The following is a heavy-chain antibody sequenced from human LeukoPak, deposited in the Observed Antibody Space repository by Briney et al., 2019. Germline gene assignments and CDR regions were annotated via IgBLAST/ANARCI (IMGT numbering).Heavy chain of an antibody. CDR2: IFHTVTT. CDR1: GGSISTYY. D-gene: IGHD2-21*01. J-gene: IGHJ4*02. Sequence: PSETLSLTCTVSGGSISTYYWSWVRQPPGKGLECLGLIFHTVTTNYNPSLKSRVTISVDTSKNQFSLKLSSVTAADTAIYYCARTYCGTNACPFDHWGQGNLVTVSS. CDR3: ARTYCGTNACPFDH. V-gene: IGHV4-59*08.